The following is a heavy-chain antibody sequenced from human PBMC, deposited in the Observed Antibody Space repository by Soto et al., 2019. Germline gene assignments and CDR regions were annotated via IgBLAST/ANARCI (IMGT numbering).Heavy chain of an antibody. CDR1: GFTFSSYA. V-gene: IGHV3-30-3*01. CDR3: ASGWFRFVDY. J-gene: IGHJ4*02. CDR2: ISYDGSNK. Sequence: LRLSCAASGFTFSSYAMHWVRQAPGKGLEWVAVISYDGSNKYYADSVKGRFTISRDNSKNTLYLQMNSLRAEDTAVYYCASGWFRFVDYWGQGTLVTVSS. D-gene: IGHD6-19*01.